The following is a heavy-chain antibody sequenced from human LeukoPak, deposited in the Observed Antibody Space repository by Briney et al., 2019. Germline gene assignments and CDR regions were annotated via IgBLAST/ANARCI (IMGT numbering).Heavy chain of an antibody. J-gene: IGHJ4*02. CDR1: GGTFSSYA. V-gene: IGHV1-18*01. CDR2: ISAYNGNT. CDR3: AREWVDSSGFNLDY. D-gene: IGHD6-19*01. Sequence: ASVKVSCKASGGTFSSYAISWVRQAPGQGLEWMGWISAYNGNTNYAQKLQGRVTMTTDTSTSTAYMELRSLRSDDTAVYYCAREWVDSSGFNLDYWGQGTLVTVSS.